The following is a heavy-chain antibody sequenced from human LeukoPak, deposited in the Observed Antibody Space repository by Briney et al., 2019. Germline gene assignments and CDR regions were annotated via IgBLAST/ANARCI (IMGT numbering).Heavy chain of an antibody. J-gene: IGHJ6*02. Sequence: PSETLSLTCTVSGGSISRGGYHWSWIRQPAGKGLEWIGRFYTSGTPNYNPSLKSRVTILVDTSKNQFSLKLSSVTATDTAVYYCARGAASTAAAGRYGMDVWGQGTTVTVSS. CDR2: FYTSGTP. D-gene: IGHD6-13*01. CDR3: ARGAASTAAAGRYGMDV. CDR1: GGSISRGGYH. V-gene: IGHV4-61*02.